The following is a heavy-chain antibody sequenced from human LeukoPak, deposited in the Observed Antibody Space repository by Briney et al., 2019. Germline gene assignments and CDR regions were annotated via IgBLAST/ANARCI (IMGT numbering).Heavy chain of an antibody. D-gene: IGHD4-17*01. V-gene: IGHV3-7*03. CDR2: IKQDGSEK. J-gene: IGHJ2*01. Sequence: PGGSLRLSCAASGFTFSSYWMSWVRQAPGKGPEWVANIKQDGSEKYYVDSVKGRFTISRDNAKNSLYLQMNSLRADDTALYYCAKVPAHGDYVGGPNWYFDLWGRGTLVTVSS. CDR3: AKVPAHGDYVGGPNWYFDL. CDR1: GFTFSSYW.